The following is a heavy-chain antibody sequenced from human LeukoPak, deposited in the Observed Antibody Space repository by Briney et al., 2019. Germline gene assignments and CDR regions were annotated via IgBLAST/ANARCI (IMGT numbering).Heavy chain of an antibody. J-gene: IGHJ4*02. CDR3: ARKYSGGWYGGYFDY. V-gene: IGHV4-39*01. CDR2: IYYSGST. Sequence: SETLSLTCTVSGGSISSSSYYWGWIRHPAGKGLEWIGSIYYSGSTYYNPSVKSRVTMSVDTSKNQFSLKLSTVTAADTAVYYCARKYSGGWYGGYFDYWGQGTLSPSPQ. D-gene: IGHD6-13*01. CDR1: GGSISSSSYY.